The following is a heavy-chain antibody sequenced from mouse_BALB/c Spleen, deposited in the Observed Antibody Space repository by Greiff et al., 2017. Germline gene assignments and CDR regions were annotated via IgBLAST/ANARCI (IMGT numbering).Heavy chain of an antibody. CDR3: ARLDYEFPYYAMDY. CDR1: GYAFSSYW. CDR2: IYPGDGDT. D-gene: IGHD2-4*01. J-gene: IGHJ4*01. Sequence: VQLQQSGAELVRPGSSVKISCKASGYAFSSYWMNWVKQRPGQGLEWIGQIYPGDGDTNYNGKFKDKATLTVDKSSSTAYMQLSSPTSEDSAVYYCARLDYEFPYYAMDYWGQGTSVTVSS. V-gene: IGHV1-80*01.